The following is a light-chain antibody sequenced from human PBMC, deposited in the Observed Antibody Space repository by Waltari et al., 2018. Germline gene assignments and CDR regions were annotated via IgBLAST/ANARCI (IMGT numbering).Light chain of an antibody. J-gene: IGLJ3*02. CDR1: SGDVGAYNY. Sequence: QSALTQPASVSGSPGPSITISCTGASGDVGAYNYVSWYQQHPGKAPKLMIYDVSVRPSGVSNRFSGSKSGNTASLTISGLQAEDEADYYCCSYTSSSTWVFGGGTKLTVL. CDR3: CSYTSSSTWV. CDR2: DVS. V-gene: IGLV2-14*03.